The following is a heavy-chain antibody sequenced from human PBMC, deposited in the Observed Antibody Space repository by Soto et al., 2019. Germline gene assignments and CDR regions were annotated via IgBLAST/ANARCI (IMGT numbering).Heavy chain of an antibody. D-gene: IGHD6-13*01. CDR1: VCSISSHY. CDR3: ARLYSSSWLEY. CDR2: IYYSGST. V-gene: IGHV4-59*07. Sequence: SDTLSLTCTVSVCSISSHYWSWTRQPPGKGLEWIGYIYYSGSTNHNPSLKSRVTISIDTSKNQFSLKLSSVTAADTAVYYCARLYSSSWLEYWGQGTLVTVS. J-gene: IGHJ4*02.